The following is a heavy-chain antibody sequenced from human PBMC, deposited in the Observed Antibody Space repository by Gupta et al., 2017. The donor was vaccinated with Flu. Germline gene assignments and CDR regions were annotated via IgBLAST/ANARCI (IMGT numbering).Heavy chain of an antibody. CDR2: IWYDGSNK. J-gene: IGHJ4*02. V-gene: IGHV3-33*01. CDR3: ARPLWFYGVAPIDY. D-gene: IGHD4-17*01. CDR1: GFTFSSYC. Sequence: QVQLVESGGGVVQPGRSLRLSCAASGFTFSSYCMHWVRQAPGKGLEWVAVIWYDGSNKYYADSVKGRFTISRDNSKNTLYLQMNSLRAEDTAVYYCARPLWFYGVAPIDYWGQGTLVTVSS.